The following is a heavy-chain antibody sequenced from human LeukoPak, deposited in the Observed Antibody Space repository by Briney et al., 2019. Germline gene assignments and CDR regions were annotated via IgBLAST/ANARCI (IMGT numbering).Heavy chain of an antibody. V-gene: IGHV4-31*03. CDR2: IYYSGTA. D-gene: IGHD5-18*01. CDR1: GASISSGSYY. J-gene: IGHJ4*02. Sequence: PSETLSLTCTVSGASISSGSYYWSWIRQHPGKGLEWIGYIYYSGTAHYNPSLKSRLTISVDTSENQFSLKLSSVTAADTAVYYCARDRSGRGYSYGFDYWGQGTLVTVSS. CDR3: ARDRSGRGYSYGFDY.